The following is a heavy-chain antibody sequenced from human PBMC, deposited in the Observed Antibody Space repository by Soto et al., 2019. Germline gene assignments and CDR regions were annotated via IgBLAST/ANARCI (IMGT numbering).Heavy chain of an antibody. D-gene: IGHD1-26*01. CDR3: ARHREGFYYYYSGMDV. V-gene: IGHV5-51*01. CDR2: IYPGDSDT. Sequence: RKGLEWMGIIYPGDSDTRYSPSFQGQVTISADKSISTAYLQWSSLKASDTAMYYCARHREGFYYYYSGMDVWGQGPTV. J-gene: IGHJ6*01.